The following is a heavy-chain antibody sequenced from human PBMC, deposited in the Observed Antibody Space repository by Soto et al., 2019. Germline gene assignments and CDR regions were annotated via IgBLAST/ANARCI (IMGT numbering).Heavy chain of an antibody. D-gene: IGHD3-9*01. CDR3: AKDRGLVALEYFQY. CDR2: IGDSASST. CDR1: GFTFSNYA. Sequence: DVQLLESGGGFVQPGGSLRLSCAASGFTFSNYAMTWVRPAPGTGPEWVSTIGDSASSTDYADSVKGRFIISRDNSKNTLYLQMNSLRAEDTAVYFCAKDRGLVALEYFQYWGQGTLVTVSS. V-gene: IGHV3-23*01. J-gene: IGHJ1*01.